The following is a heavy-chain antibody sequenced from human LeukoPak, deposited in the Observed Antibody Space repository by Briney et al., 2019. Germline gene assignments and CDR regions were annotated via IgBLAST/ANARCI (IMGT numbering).Heavy chain of an antibody. CDR3: VKDRCDGTTCPEV. D-gene: IGHD2-2*01. Sequence: GGSLRLSCAASGFTFSSYGMHWVRQAPGKGLEWVAVISYDGSNKYYADSVKGRFTISRDNSRNTLHLQMSSLRAEDTALYYCVKDRCDGTTCPEVWGQGTLVTVSS. CDR2: ISYDGSNK. CDR1: GFTFSSYG. J-gene: IGHJ4*02. V-gene: IGHV3-30*18.